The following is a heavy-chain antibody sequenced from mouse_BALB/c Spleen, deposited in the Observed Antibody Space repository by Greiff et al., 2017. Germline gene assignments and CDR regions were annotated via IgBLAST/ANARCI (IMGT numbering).Heavy chain of an antibody. CDR3: ARWRYDFYAMDY. Sequence: VQLQQSAAELARPGASVKMSCKASGYTFTSYTMHWVKQRPGQGLEWIGYINPSSGYTEYNQKFKDKTTLTADKSSSTAYMQLSSLTSEDSAVYYCARWRYDFYAMDYWGQGTSVTVSS. CDR1: GYTFTSYT. CDR2: INPSSGYT. D-gene: IGHD2-14*01. V-gene: IGHV1-4*02. J-gene: IGHJ4*01.